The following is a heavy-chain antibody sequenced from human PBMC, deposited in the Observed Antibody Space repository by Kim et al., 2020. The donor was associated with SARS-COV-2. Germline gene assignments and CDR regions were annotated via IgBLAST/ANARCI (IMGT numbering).Heavy chain of an antibody. V-gene: IGHV4-59*01. J-gene: IGHJ4*02. CDR3: ASYPTFDYGEPQFDY. D-gene: IGHD4-17*01. Sequence: PSLMSRVTLSVDTSENQFSLKLSSVTAADTAVYYCASYPTFDYGEPQFDYWGQGTLVTVSS.